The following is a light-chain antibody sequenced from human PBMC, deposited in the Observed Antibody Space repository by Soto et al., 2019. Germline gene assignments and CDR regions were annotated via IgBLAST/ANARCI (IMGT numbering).Light chain of an antibody. CDR3: LQHDTYPYI. Sequence: DIQMTQSPSSLSASVGDRVTITCRASPAISNDLGWYQQKPGQAPKRLIYPASSLQSGVTSRFSGSGSGTEFTLTISSLQPEDFATYYCLQHDTYPYIFGQGTKLEIK. V-gene: IGKV1-17*01. CDR1: PAISND. J-gene: IGKJ2*01. CDR2: PAS.